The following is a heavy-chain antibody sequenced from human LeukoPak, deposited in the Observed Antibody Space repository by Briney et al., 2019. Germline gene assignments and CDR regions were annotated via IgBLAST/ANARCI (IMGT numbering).Heavy chain of an antibody. Sequence: PGGSLRLSCAASGFIFTGYFMSWVRQAPGKGLEWEASIKHDGSEKYYVDSVRGRFTISRDNTKNLLYLQMSSLRAEDTAVYYCATDRGWRTSGYYLYYFEYWGQGTLVTFSS. V-gene: IGHV3-7*01. CDR2: IKHDGSEK. CDR1: GFIFTGYF. J-gene: IGHJ4*02. D-gene: IGHD3-22*01. CDR3: ATDRGWRTSGYYLYYFEY.